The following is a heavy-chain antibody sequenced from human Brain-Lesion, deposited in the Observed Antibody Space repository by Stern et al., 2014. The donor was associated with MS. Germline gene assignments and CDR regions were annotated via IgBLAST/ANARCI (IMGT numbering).Heavy chain of an antibody. V-gene: IGHV4-4*02. D-gene: IGHD2-2*01. Sequence: QLQLQESGPRLVKPSGTLSLTCDVSGGSITNNHWWWTWLRQTPGKGLEWIGEIYHTGSSNYSPSLRGRASLSLDTSKSQFSLKLTSVTAADTAVYYCAIRLRYCSSTSCPFDPWGQGILVTVSS. J-gene: IGHJ5*02. CDR1: GGSITNNHW. CDR2: IYHTGSS. CDR3: AIRLRYCSSTSCPFDP.